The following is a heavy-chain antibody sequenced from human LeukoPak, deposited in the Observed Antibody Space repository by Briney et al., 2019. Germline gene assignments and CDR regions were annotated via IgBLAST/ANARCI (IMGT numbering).Heavy chain of an antibody. CDR1: GFSFSSHA. J-gene: IGHJ4*02. CDR2: IAYDGNKQ. CDR3: VRNGGSLDY. V-gene: IGHV3-30*04. D-gene: IGHD2-15*01. Sequence: GGSLRLSCAASGFSFSSHAMHWVRQAPGKGLEWVSMIAYDGNKQTYSGSVKGRFTISRDNAKNSLFLEMNSLRATDTAVYYCVRNGGSLDYWGQGTLVTVSS.